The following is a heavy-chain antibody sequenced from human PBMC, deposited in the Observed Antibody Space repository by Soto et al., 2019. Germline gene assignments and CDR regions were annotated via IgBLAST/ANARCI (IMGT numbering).Heavy chain of an antibody. CDR3: ARQRLWGTSGYYYFEN. J-gene: IGHJ4*02. D-gene: IGHD3-22*01. CDR1: GHIFSNYW. CDR2: IYPGDSDT. Sequence: GESLKISCKGSGHIFSNYWIGWVRQMPGKGLEWMGIIYPGDSDTRYSPSFQGQVTITVDKSINTAYLQWSRLKASDTAMYYCARQRLWGTSGYYYFENWGQGTLVTVSS. V-gene: IGHV5-51*01.